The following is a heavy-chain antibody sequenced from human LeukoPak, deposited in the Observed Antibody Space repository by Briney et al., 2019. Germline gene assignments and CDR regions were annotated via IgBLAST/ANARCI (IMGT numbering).Heavy chain of an antibody. D-gene: IGHD6-19*01. CDR2: IRSDGSST. CDR1: GFSFSAYI. V-gene: IGHV3-64*01. Sequence: GGSLRLSXVASGFSFSAYIMHWVRQAPGKGLEYVSAIRSDGSSTFYPNSVKRRFTISRDNSKSTLYLQMGSLRAEDTAVYYCTRRYGGHSGWAGYHDSWGQEPWSPSPQ. CDR3: TRRYGGHSGWAGYHDS. J-gene: IGHJ5*01.